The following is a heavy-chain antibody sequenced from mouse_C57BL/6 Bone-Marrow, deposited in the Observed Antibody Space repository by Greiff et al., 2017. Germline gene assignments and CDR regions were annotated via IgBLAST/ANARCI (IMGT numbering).Heavy chain of an antibody. J-gene: IGHJ4*01. CDR2: ISNGGGST. CDR3: ARAYYAMDY. CDR1: GFTFSDYY. V-gene: IGHV5-12*01. Sequence: EVNVVESGGGLVQPGGSLKLSCAASGFTFSDYYMYWVRQTPEKRLEWVAYISNGGGSTYYPDTVKGRFTISRDNAKNTLYLQMSRLKSDDTARYYCARAYYAMDYWGEGTSVTVSS.